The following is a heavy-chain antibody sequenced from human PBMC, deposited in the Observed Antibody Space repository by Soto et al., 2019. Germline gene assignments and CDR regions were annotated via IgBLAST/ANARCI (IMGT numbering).Heavy chain of an antibody. J-gene: IGHJ4*02. CDR2: IYYSGST. CDR3: ARGGTSSSSSSYFDY. CDR1: GGSISSGGYY. D-gene: IGHD6-6*01. Sequence: QVQLQESGPGLVKPSQTLSLTCTVSGGSISSGGYYWSWIRQHPGKGLEWIGYIYYSGSTYYNPSLNSRVTISVDTSKNQFYLKLSSVTAADTAVYYCARGGTSSSSSSYFDYWGQGTLVTVSS. V-gene: IGHV4-31*03.